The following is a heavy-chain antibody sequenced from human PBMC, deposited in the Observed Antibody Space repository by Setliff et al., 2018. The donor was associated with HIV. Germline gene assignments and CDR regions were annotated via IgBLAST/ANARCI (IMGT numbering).Heavy chain of an antibody. Sequence: PSETLSLTCTVSPESISSNNYYWAWIRQPPGKGLEWIGEINHNKSSDYNPSLKSRVTMSVDTSKNQFSLKVKSVTAADTAVYYCARQKKSSSWSPNDYWGQGTLVTVSS. CDR3: ARQKKSSSWSPNDY. V-gene: IGHV4-39*01. CDR1: PESISSNNYY. D-gene: IGHD2-2*01. J-gene: IGHJ4*02. CDR2: INHNKSS.